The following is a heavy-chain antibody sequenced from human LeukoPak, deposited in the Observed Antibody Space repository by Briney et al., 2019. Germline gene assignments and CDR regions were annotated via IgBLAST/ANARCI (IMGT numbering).Heavy chain of an antibody. D-gene: IGHD6-19*01. V-gene: IGHV3-23*01. CDR1: GFTFSSYA. CDR2: ISGSGSST. CDR3: AKGVAVASPYYFDY. Sequence: GGSLRLSCAASGFTFSSYAMSWVRQAPGKGLEWVSPISGSGSSTYYADSVKGRFTISRDNSKNTLYLQMNSLRAEDTAVYYCAKGVAVASPYYFDYWGQGTLVPSPQ. J-gene: IGHJ4*02.